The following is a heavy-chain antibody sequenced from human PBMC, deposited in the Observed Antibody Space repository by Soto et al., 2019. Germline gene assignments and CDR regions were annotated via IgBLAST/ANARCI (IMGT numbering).Heavy chain of an antibody. CDR3: ARAYLAIRATYNYYYGMDV. D-gene: IGHD2-2*02. V-gene: IGHV6-1*01. CDR1: GDSVSSNSAA. J-gene: IGHJ6*02. CDR2: TYYRSKWYN. Sequence: KQSQTLSLTCAISGDSVSSNSAAWNWIRQSPSRGLEWLGRTYYRSKWYNDYAVSVKSRITINPDTSKNQFSLQLNSVTPEDTAVYYCARAYLAIRATYNYYYGMDVWGQGTTVTVSS.